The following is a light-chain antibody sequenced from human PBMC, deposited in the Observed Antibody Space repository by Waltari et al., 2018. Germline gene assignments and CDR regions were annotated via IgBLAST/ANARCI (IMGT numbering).Light chain of an antibody. CDR1: QSISSTH. CDR3: QQYDMSPTWT. Sequence: EIVLTQSPGTLSLSPGERATLSCRARQSISSTHLAWYQQKPGQAPRLLIYGATSRATGIPDRFSGSGSGTDFTLTISRLEPEDFAVYFCQQYDMSPTWTFGQGTKVEVK. J-gene: IGKJ1*01. CDR2: GAT. V-gene: IGKV3-20*01.